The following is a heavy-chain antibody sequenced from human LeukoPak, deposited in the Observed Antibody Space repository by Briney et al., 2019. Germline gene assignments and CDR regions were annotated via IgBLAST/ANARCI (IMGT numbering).Heavy chain of an antibody. CDR1: GYSFSNYW. Sequence: RGESLKISCKGSGYSFSNYWIGWVRQMPGKGLGWMGIIYPGESDTRYSPSLQCQVGISSDKFIKNAYLHWSSLKSSDTAMSYCARAISDRGLMFHYWGQGTLVTVSS. J-gene: IGHJ4*02. CDR2: IYPGESDT. V-gene: IGHV5-51*01. CDR3: ARAISDRGLMFHY. D-gene: IGHD2-8*01.